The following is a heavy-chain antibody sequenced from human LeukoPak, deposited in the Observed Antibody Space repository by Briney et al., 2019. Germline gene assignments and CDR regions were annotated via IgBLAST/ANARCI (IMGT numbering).Heavy chain of an antibody. D-gene: IGHD2-15*01. CDR1: GFSLSNARMG. Sequence: ESGPTLVNPTETLTLTCTVSGFSLSNARMGVSWIRRPPGKALEWLAHIFSNDEESYSTSLKSRLTISKDTSKSQVVLTMTNMDPVDTATYYCARITGYCSGGSCRYFDYWGQGTLVTVSS. V-gene: IGHV2-26*01. J-gene: IGHJ4*02. CDR3: ARITGYCSGGSCRYFDY. CDR2: IFSNDEE.